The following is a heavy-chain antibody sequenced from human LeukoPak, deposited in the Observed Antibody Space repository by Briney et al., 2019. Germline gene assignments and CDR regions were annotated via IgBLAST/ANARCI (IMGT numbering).Heavy chain of an antibody. J-gene: IGHJ4*02. V-gene: IGHV3-48*04. CDR2: ISSSSSAI. Sequence: PGGSLRLSCAASGFTFSSYSMNWVRQAPGKGLEWVSYISSSSSAIYYADSVKGRFTISRDNAKNSLYQQMSSLRAEDTALYYCAGEPRGTHVYDYWGQGTLVTVSS. CDR3: AGEPRGTHVYDY. CDR1: GFTFSSYS. D-gene: IGHD1-26*01.